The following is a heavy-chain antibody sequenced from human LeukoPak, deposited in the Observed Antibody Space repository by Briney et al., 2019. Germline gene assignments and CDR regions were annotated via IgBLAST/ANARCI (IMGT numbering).Heavy chain of an antibody. CDR3: ARDYSTGWYEFDP. D-gene: IGHD6-19*01. CDR2: MNPNSGNT. Sequence: ASVKVSCKASGYTFTSYDINWVRQAIGQGVEWMGWMNPNSGNTGYAQTFQSRVSITRNTSISTPYMELSSLRSEDAAVYYCARDYSTGWYEFDPWGQGTLVTVSS. J-gene: IGHJ5*02. CDR1: GYTFTSYD. V-gene: IGHV1-8*02.